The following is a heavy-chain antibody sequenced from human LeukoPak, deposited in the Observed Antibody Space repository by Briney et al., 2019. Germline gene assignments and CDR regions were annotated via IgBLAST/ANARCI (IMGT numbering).Heavy chain of an antibody. J-gene: IGHJ4*02. D-gene: IGHD3-22*01. V-gene: IGHV3-48*04. CDR1: GFTFSSYS. Sequence: PGGSLRLSCAASGFTFSSYSMNWVRQAPGKGLEWVSYISSSSTIYYADSVKGRFTISRDNAKNSLYLQMNSLRAEDTAVYYCAKGGGTMIVVVITDYFDYWGQGTLVTVSS. CDR3: AKGGGTMIVVVITDYFDY. CDR2: ISSSSTI.